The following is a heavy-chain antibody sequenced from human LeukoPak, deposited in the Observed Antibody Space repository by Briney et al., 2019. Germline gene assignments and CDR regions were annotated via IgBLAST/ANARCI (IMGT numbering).Heavy chain of an antibody. V-gene: IGHV3-11*01. CDR3: ARYPFDY. J-gene: IGHJ4*02. Sequence: PGGPLRLSCAASGFAFSDYYMNWIRQAPGKGLEWVSYISNSGSTIYYADSVKGRFTISRDNAKNSLYLQMNSLRAEDTAVYYCARYPFDYWGQGTLVTVSS. CDR1: GFAFSDYY. CDR2: ISNSGSTI.